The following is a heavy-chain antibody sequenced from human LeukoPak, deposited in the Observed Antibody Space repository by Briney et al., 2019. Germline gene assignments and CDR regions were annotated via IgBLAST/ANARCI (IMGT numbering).Heavy chain of an antibody. Sequence: SETLSLTCAVYGGSFSGYYWSWIRQPPGKGLEWIGEINHSGSTNYNPSLKSRVTISVDTSKNQFSLKLSSVTAADTAVYCCATLEMATIGGGFDYWGQGTLVTFSS. J-gene: IGHJ4*02. CDR2: INHSGST. CDR3: ATLEMATIGGGFDY. D-gene: IGHD5-24*01. V-gene: IGHV4-34*01. CDR1: GGSFSGYY.